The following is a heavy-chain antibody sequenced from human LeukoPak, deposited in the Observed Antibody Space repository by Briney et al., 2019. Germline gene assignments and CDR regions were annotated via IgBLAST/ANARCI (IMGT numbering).Heavy chain of an antibody. CDR3: ARDQSAVFGYSSSWFGY. J-gene: IGHJ4*02. V-gene: IGHV3-20*04. D-gene: IGHD6-13*01. CDR2: INWNGGST. Sequence: GGSLRLSCAASGFTFDDYGMSWVRLAPGKGLEWVSGINWNGGSTGYADSVKGRFTISRDNSKNTLYLQMNSLRAEDTAVYYCARDQSAVFGYSSSWFGYWGQGTLVTVSS. CDR1: GFTFDDYG.